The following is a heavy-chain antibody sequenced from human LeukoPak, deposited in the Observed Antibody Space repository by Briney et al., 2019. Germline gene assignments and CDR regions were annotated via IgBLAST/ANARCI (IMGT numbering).Heavy chain of an antibody. CDR1: GYTFTSYY. D-gene: IGHD3-22*01. V-gene: IGHV1-46*01. J-gene: IGHJ4*02. Sequence: GASVKVSCKASGYTFTSYYMHWVRQAPGQGLEWMGIINPSGGSTSYAQKFQGRVTMTRDTSTSTVYMELSSLRSEDTAIYYCARAARYYYDSSGPKGYWGQGTLVTVSS. CDR3: ARAARYYYDSSGPKGY. CDR2: INPSGGST.